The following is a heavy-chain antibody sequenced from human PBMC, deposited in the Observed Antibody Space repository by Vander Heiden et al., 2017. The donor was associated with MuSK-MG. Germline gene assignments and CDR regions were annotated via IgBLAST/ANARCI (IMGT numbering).Heavy chain of an antibody. CDR1: GFTFSSYS. CDR3: ASRYSYPYGMDV. J-gene: IGHJ6*02. Sequence: EVQLVESGGGLVKPGGSLRLSCAASGFTFSSYSMNWVRQAPGKGLEWVSSISSMSSYIYYADSVKGRFTISRDNAKNSLYLQMNSLTAEDTAVYYCASRYSYPYGMDVWGQGTTVTVSS. V-gene: IGHV3-21*01. D-gene: IGHD5-18*01. CDR2: ISSMSSYI.